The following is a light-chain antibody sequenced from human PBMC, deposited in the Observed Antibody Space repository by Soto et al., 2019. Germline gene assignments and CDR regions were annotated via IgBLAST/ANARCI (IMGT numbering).Light chain of an antibody. CDR3: CAFVRSNALL. Sequence: QSALTQPASVSGSPGQSITISCTGTSSDVGPYNLVSWYQHHPGKVPQLIIYETTKRPSGVSNRFSGSKSGNTASLTISGLQAEDEADYYCCAFVRSNALLFGGGTKLTVL. V-gene: IGLV2-23*01. J-gene: IGLJ2*01. CDR2: ETT. CDR1: SSDVGPYNL.